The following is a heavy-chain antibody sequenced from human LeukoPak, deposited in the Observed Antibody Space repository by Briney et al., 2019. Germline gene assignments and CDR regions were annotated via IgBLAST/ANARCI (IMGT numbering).Heavy chain of an antibody. V-gene: IGHV3-23*01. CDR3: AKNGPPRWYCSSTSCYPNWYFDL. CDR1: GFTFSSYA. J-gene: IGHJ2*01. Sequence: GGSLRLSCAASGFTFSSYAMSWVRQAPGKGLEWVSAISGSGGSTYYADSVKGRFTISRDNSKNTLYLQTNSLRAEDTAVYYCAKNGPPRWYCSSTSCYPNWYFDLWGRGTLVTVSS. D-gene: IGHD2-2*01. CDR2: ISGSGGST.